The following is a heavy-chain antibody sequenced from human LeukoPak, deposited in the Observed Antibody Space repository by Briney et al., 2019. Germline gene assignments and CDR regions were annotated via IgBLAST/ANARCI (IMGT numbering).Heavy chain of an antibody. CDR2: IYYNGAT. CDR3: ARELRYCSGSSCQSGDY. D-gene: IGHD2-15*01. V-gene: IGHV4-39*07. Sequence: PSETLSLTCTVSGGSISSSNYYWGWIRQPPGKGLEWIGTIYYNGATYYNPSLKSRVTMSVDTSKNQFSLKLTSVTAADTAVYYCARELRYCSGSSCQSGDYWGQETLVTVSS. CDR1: GGSISSSNYY. J-gene: IGHJ4*02.